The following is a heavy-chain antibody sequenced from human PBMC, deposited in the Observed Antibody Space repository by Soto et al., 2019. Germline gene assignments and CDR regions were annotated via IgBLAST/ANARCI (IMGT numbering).Heavy chain of an antibody. V-gene: IGHV1-69*06. CDR3: ARGEGYYDSSVPLGL. D-gene: IGHD3-22*01. J-gene: IGHJ3*01. CDR2: IIPIFGTP. CDR1: GGTFSSYA. Sequence: QVQLVQSGAEVKKPGSSVKVSCKASGGTFSSYAISWVRQAPGQVLEWMGGIIPIFGTPNYAQKFQGRVTSTADKARITGYMELRSLRPEDTGVYYCARGEGYYDSSVPLGLWGQGTMVTVSS.